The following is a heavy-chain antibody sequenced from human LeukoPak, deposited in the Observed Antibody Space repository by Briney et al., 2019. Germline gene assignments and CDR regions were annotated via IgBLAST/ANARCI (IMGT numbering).Heavy chain of an antibody. CDR2: ISYDGSIK. Sequence: SGGSLRLSCAASGFTFSSYAMHWVRQAPGKGLEWVAVISYDGSIKYYADSVKGRFTISRDNSKNTLYLQMNSLRAEDTAVYYCARDHDSSGYFYYYYYGMDVWGQGTTVTVSS. J-gene: IGHJ6*02. D-gene: IGHD3-22*01. CDR1: GFTFSSYA. CDR3: ARDHDSSGYFYYYYYGMDV. V-gene: IGHV3-30*04.